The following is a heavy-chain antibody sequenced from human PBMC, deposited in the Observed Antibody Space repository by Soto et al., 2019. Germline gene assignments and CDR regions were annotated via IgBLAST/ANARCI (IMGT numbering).Heavy chain of an antibody. Sequence: ASVKVSCKASGYTFTSYAMHWVRQAPGQRLEWMGWINAGNGNTKYSQKFQGRVTITRDTSASTAYMELSSLRSEDTAVYYCARADQSGSYYGYYFDYWGQGTLDTVSS. J-gene: IGHJ4*02. D-gene: IGHD1-26*01. CDR3: ARADQSGSYYGYYFDY. CDR1: GYTFTSYA. CDR2: INAGNGNT. V-gene: IGHV1-3*01.